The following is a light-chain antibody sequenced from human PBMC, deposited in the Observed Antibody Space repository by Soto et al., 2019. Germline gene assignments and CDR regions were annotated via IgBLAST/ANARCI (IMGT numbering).Light chain of an antibody. CDR3: SSYTTTSTHVA. CDR1: SSDVGGYNL. J-gene: IGLJ2*01. Sequence: QSVLTQPASVSGSPGQSITISCTGTSSDVGGYNLVSWYQQHPGKAPKLMIYEVTNRPSGVSDRFSASKSGNTASLTISGLQAEDEADYFCSSYTTTSTHVAFGGGTKVTVL. CDR2: EVT. V-gene: IGLV2-14*01.